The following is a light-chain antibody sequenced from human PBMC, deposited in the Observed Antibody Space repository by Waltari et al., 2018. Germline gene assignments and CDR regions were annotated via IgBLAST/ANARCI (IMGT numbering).Light chain of an antibody. J-gene: IGKJ2*01. CDR2: KAS. Sequence: DIQMTESPSTLSASVGARVTITFRTSQCITSWLAWYQQKPGNAPKLLIYKASTLESGVPSRFSGSGSGTEFTLTISSLQPDDFATYYCQQYNNYPYTFGQWTRLEIK. CDR3: QQYNNYPYT. CDR1: QCITSW. V-gene: IGKV1-5*03.